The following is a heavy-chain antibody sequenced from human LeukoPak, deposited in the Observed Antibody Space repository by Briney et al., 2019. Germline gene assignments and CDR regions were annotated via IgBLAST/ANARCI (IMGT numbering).Heavy chain of an antibody. CDR1: GFAFRTYE. D-gene: IGHD3-3*01. V-gene: IGHV3-48*03. CDR3: ASRSSIWSGYQDTLYYFDS. CDR2: ISNSGSTI. Sequence: PGGSLRLSCAASGFAFRTYEMNWVRQAPGKGLEWVSYISNSGSTIYYADSVKGRFTISRDNAKSSLYLQMNSLRVDDTAVYYCASRSSIWSGYQDTLYYFDSWGQGTLVTVSS. J-gene: IGHJ4*02.